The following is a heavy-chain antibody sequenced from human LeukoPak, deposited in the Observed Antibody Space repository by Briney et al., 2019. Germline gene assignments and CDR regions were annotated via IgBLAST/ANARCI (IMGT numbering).Heavy chain of an antibody. D-gene: IGHD6-13*01. J-gene: IGHJ4*02. CDR1: GFTFSSYA. Sequence: GRSLRLSCSASGFTFSSYAMHWVRQAPGKGLEYVSAISSNGGSTYYADSVKGRFTIFRDNSKNTLYLQMSSLRAEDTAVYYCVGYSSSPLDYWGQGTLVTVSS. V-gene: IGHV3-64D*06. CDR2: ISSNGGST. CDR3: VGYSSSPLDY.